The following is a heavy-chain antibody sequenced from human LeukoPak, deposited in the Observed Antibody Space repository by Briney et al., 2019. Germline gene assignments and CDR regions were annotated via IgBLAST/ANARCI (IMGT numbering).Heavy chain of an antibody. CDR2: IYHSGST. J-gene: IGHJ1*01. Sequence: PSETLSLTCTVSGGSISTYYWNWIRQPPGKGLEWIGYIYHSGSTNYNPSLQSRVTISVDTSKNQFSLNLNSVTAADTAVYYCARGGAARLHFQNWGQGALVTVSS. D-gene: IGHD6-6*01. CDR1: GGSISTYY. V-gene: IGHV4-59*01. CDR3: ARGGAARLHFQN.